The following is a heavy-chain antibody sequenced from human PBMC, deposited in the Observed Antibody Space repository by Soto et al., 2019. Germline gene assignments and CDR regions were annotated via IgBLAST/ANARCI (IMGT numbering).Heavy chain of an antibody. D-gene: IGHD6-13*01. CDR2: IYWDDDK. Sequence: QITLKESGPTLVKPTQTLTLTCTFSGFSLSTSGVGVGWIRQPPGKALEWLALIYWDDDKRYSPSLKSRLTITKHTAKNQVVLTMTNMDPVDTATYYCAHRPDIAAAGVFRRWGQGTLVTVSS. CDR3: AHRPDIAAAGVFRR. V-gene: IGHV2-5*02. CDR1: GFSLSTSGVG. J-gene: IGHJ4*02.